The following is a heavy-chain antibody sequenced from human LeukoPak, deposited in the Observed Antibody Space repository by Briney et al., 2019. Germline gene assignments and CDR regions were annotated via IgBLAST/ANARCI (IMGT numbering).Heavy chain of an antibody. CDR2: MNPNSRNT. V-gene: IGHV1-8*01. CDR1: GYTLTSYD. Sequence: ASVKVSRKASGYTLTSYDINAVRPATGRGLEWVGWMNPNSRNTGYAQKCEGRVTMTRNISISTAYMELSSLRSEDRAVYYCVCGFGGATNYGGQGTVVTVSS. D-gene: IGHD3-16*01. J-gene: IGHJ4*02. CDR3: VCGFGGATNY.